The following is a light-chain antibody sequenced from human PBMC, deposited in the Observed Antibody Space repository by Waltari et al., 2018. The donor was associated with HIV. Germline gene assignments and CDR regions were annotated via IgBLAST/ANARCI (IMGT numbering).Light chain of an antibody. J-gene: IGKJ1*01. CDR3: HQYYTTPRT. CDR1: PSLAYTPSNKSC. Sequence: EIVMTQFPDSLAVSLGERATVNCKSRPSLAYTPSNKSCLTWYQKKLGQPPKLLLYWASTREAGVPDRFSGSESATDFALTISSLQPEDAAVYYCHQYYTTPRTFGQGTKVEIK. V-gene: IGKV4-1*01. CDR2: WAS.